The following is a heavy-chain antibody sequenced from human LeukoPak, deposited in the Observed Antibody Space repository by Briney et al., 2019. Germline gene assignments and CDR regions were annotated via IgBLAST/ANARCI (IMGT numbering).Heavy chain of an antibody. CDR3: ARHLNRDGYNYKYYFDY. J-gene: IGHJ4*02. Sequence: PSETLSLTCTVSGGSISSSSYYWGWIRQPPGKGLEWIGSIYYSGSTYYNPSLKSRVTISVDTSKNQFSLKLSSVTAADTAVYYCARHLNRDGYNYKYYFDYWGQGTLVTVSS. CDR1: GGSISSSSYY. D-gene: IGHD5-24*01. CDR2: IYYSGST. V-gene: IGHV4-39*01.